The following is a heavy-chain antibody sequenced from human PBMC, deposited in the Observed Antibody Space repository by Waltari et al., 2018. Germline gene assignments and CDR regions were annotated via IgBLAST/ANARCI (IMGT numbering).Heavy chain of an antibody. D-gene: IGHD6-25*01. Sequence: QVQLVPSGVEVKKPGASVTVSCKASGCTFSGLYMLWVRQSPGQGLEWIGWINPNSGGTSFEQKFQGRVTMTRDTSISTAYMELSGLRSDDTAVYYRAREGSISGYNWFDPWGQGTLVTVSS. J-gene: IGHJ5*02. V-gene: IGHV1-2*02. CDR2: INPNSGGT. CDR1: GCTFSGLY. CDR3: AREGSISGYNWFDP.